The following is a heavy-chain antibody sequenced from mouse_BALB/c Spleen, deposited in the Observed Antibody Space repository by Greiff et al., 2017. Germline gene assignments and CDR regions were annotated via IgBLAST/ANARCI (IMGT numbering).Heavy chain of an antibody. J-gene: IGHJ4*01. CDR2: ISSGGST. Sequence: EVQVVESGGGLVKPGGSLKLSCAASGFTFSSYAMSWVRQTPEKRLEWVASISSGGSTYYPDSVKGRFTISRDNARNILYLQMSSLRSEDTAMYYCAREGYYYGSSSHAMDYWGQGTSVTVSS. D-gene: IGHD1-1*01. V-gene: IGHV5-6-5*01. CDR1: GFTFSSYA. CDR3: AREGYYYGSSSHAMDY.